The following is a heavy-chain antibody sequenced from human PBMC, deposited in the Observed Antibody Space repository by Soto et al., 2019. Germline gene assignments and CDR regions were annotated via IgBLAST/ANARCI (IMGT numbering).Heavy chain of an antibody. J-gene: IGHJ4*02. CDR3: ARWSYLDY. D-gene: IGHD3-3*01. CDR2: ISGSDGKT. V-gene: IGHV3-23*01. Sequence: TVGSVRPSCAAPGFSSGSYALSWVRQAPGKGLECVSTISGSDGKTFYADSVKGRFSISRDTSQSTLYLQMNSLRADDTAMYYCARWSYLDYWGQGTRVTVSS. CDR1: GFSSGSYA.